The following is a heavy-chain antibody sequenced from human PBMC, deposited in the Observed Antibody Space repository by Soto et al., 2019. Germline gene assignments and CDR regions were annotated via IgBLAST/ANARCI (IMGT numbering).Heavy chain of an antibody. CDR3: ARENTWGSWPNLDD. J-gene: IGHJ4*02. D-gene: IGHD3-16*01. CDR2: IYSDGTST. V-gene: IGHV3-74*01. CDR1: GFTFSSYW. Sequence: GGSLRLSCAASGFTFSSYWMHWVRQAPGKGLVRVSRIYSDGTSTSYADSVKGRFTISRDNAKSTLYLQMNSLRAEDTAVYYCARENTWGSWPNLDDWGQGTLVTVCS.